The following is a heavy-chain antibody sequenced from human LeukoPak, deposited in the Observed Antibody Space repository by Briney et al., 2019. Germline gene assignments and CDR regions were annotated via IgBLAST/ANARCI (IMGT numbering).Heavy chain of an antibody. CDR1: GYTFTSYG. CDR2: ISAYNGNT. CDR3: ARDFGLLWFGESTNYGMDV. Sequence: APVKVSCKASGYTFTSYGISWVRQAPGQGLEWMGWISAYNGNTNYAQKLQGRVTMTTDTSTSTAYMELRSLRSDDTAVYYCARDFGLLWFGESTNYGMDVWGQGTTVTVSS. D-gene: IGHD3-10*01. J-gene: IGHJ6*02. V-gene: IGHV1-18*01.